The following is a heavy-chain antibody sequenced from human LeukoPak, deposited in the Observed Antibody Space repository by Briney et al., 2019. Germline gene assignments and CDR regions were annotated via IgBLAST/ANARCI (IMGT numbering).Heavy chain of an antibody. D-gene: IGHD3-22*01. CDR1: GGSISSGGYY. CDR2: IYYSGST. V-gene: IGHV4-31*03. CDR3: ARQGARDYYDSSGKFDY. J-gene: IGHJ4*02. Sequence: SETLSLTCTVSGGSISSGGYYWSWIRQHPGKGLEWIGYIYYSGSTYYNPSLKSRVTISVDTSKNQFSLKLSSVTAADTAVYYCARQGARDYYDSSGKFDYWGQGTLVTVSS.